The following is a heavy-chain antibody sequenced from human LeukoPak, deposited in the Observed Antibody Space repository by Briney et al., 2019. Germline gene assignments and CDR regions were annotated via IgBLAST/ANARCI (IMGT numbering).Heavy chain of an antibody. J-gene: IGHJ4*02. D-gene: IGHD6-13*01. CDR3: ARHSSPHLPY. CDR2: IYYRRST. CDR1: GVSIISGTDD. V-gene: IGHV4-39*01. Sequence: SETLFLTCTVSGVSIISGTDDSGRRRQTPEKGLDWLRSIYYRRSTYYTPSLKRRLPIHVDTPKKQCSLQPSSVTDADAAVYYCARHSSPHLPYWRQGTLVTVSS.